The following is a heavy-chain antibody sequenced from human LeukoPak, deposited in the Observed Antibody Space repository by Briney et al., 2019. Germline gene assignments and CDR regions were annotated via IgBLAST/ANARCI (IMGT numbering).Heavy chain of an antibody. V-gene: IGHV3-30*18. CDR1: GFTFSSYG. J-gene: IGHJ3*02. Sequence: GRSLRLSCAASGFTFSSYGMHWVRQAPGKGLEWVAVISYDGSNKYDADSVKGRFTISRDNSKNTLYLQMNSLRAEDTAVYYCAKDRVRGDYGFGAFDIWGQGTMVIVSS. D-gene: IGHD4-17*01. CDR3: AKDRVRGDYGFGAFDI. CDR2: ISYDGSNK.